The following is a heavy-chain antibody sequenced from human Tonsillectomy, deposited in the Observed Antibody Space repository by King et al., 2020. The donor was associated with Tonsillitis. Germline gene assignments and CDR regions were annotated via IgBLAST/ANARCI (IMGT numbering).Heavy chain of an antibody. CDR2: ISSTSGTI. V-gene: IGHV3-48*02. J-gene: IGHJ6*03. CDR1: GFTFSSYS. Sequence: QLVQSGGGLVQPGGSLRLSCAASGFTFSSYSMNWVRQAPGKGLEWVSYISSTSGTIYYADSVKGRFTISRDNAKNSLYLQMNSLRDEDMAVYYCARETTYYYYMDVWGKGTTVTVSS. D-gene: IGHD1-14*01. CDR3: ARETTYYYYMDV.